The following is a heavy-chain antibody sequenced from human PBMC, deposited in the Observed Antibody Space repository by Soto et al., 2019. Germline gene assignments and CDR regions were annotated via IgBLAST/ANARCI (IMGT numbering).Heavy chain of an antibody. V-gene: IGHV3-30-3*01. J-gene: IGHJ4*02. CDR3: AREGFDY. Sequence: GGSLGLSCSGSGFTLRSYAMHWVRQAPGKGLEWVAVISYDGSNKYYADSVKGRFTISRDNSKNTLYLQMNSLRAEDTAVYYCAREGFDYWGQGTLVTVSS. CDR2: ISYDGSNK. CDR1: GFTLRSYA.